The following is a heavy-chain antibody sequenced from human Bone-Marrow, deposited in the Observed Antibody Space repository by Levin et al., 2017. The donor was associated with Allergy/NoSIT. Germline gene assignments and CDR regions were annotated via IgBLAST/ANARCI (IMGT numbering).Heavy chain of an antibody. CDR3: VRDIDF. Sequence: GESLKISCGASGFSFSTYWMSWFRQAPGKGLEWVANIKRDGSETDYVESVKGRFTISRDNAQYSLYLQMDSLRVEDTAVYYCVRDIDFWGQGTLVTVSS. CDR1: GFSFSTYW. J-gene: IGHJ4*02. V-gene: IGHV3-7*01. CDR2: IKRDGSET.